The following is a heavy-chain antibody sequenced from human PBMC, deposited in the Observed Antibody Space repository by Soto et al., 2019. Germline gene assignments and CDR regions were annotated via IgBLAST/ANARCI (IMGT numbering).Heavy chain of an antibody. CDR2: INHSGST. V-gene: IGHV4-34*01. CDR3: ARFRYSSGWPTYYYYMDV. J-gene: IGHJ6*03. Sequence: SETLSLTCAVYGGSFSGFYWSWIGQPPGKGLEWIGEINHSGSTNYNPSLKSRVTISVDTSKNQFSLKLSSVTAADTAVYYCARFRYSSGWPTYYYYMDVWGKGTTVT. D-gene: IGHD6-19*01. CDR1: GGSFSGFY.